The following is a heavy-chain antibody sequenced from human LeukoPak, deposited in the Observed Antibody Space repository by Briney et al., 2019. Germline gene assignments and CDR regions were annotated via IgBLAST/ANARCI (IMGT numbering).Heavy chain of an antibody. J-gene: IGHJ3*02. CDR2: IYNSGST. CDR3: ARDPRGMIVVLEDAFDI. V-gene: IGHV4-38-2*02. CDR1: GYSISSGYY. Sequence: PSETLSLTCTVSGYSISSGYYWGCRRQPPGKGLEWIGSIYNSGSTYYNPSLKSRVTISVDTSKNQFSLKLSSVTAADTAMYYCARDPRGMIVVLEDAFDIWGQGTMVAVSS. D-gene: IGHD3-22*01.